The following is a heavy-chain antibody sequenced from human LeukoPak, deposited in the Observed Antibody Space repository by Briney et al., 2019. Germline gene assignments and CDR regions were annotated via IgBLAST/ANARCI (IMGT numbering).Heavy chain of an antibody. Sequence: PGGSLRLSCAASGFTFSSYAMSWVRQAPGKGLEWVSAISGSGGSTYYADSVKGRFTISRDNSKNTLYLQMNSLRAEDTAVYYCAKVGSLGNYYYYYMDVWGKGTTVTVSS. CDR2: ISGSGGST. D-gene: IGHD3-16*01. V-gene: IGHV3-23*01. J-gene: IGHJ6*03. CDR1: GFTFSSYA. CDR3: AKVGSLGNYYYYYMDV.